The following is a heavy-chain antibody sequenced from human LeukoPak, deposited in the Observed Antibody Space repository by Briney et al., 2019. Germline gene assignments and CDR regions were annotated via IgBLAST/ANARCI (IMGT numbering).Heavy chain of an antibody. CDR3: ARVGCSGGSCYSATVDFDY. CDR1: GGSFSGYY. CDR2: INHSGST. V-gene: IGHV4-34*01. J-gene: IGHJ4*02. Sequence: SETLSLTCAVYGGSFSGYYWSWIRQPPGKGLEWIGEINHSGSTNYNPSLKSRVTISVDTSKNQFSLKLSSVTAADTAVYYCARVGCSGGSCYSATVDFDYWGQGTLVTVSS. D-gene: IGHD2-15*01.